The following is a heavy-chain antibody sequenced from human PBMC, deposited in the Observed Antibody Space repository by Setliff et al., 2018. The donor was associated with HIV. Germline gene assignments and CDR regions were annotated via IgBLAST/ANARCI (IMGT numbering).Heavy chain of an antibody. D-gene: IGHD6-13*01. J-gene: IGHJ3*02. CDR3: ARPHSNRWPYAFDI. CDR2: IYGGGP. V-gene: IGHV3-66*02. Sequence: GESLKISCAVSGISASLNYMSWVCQAPGKGLEWFSTIYGGGPSYADSVKGRFTISRDNTKNTLYLQMHSLTAEDTAVYYCARPHSNRWPYAFDIWGQGTMVTVS. CDR1: GISASLNY.